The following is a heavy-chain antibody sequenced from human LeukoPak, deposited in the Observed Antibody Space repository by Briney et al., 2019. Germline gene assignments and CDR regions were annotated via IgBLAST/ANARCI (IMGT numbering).Heavy chain of an antibody. D-gene: IGHD6-13*01. V-gene: IGHV3-30*02. CDR1: GFTFSNYG. CDR3: AKAPYRGGSSWTEFDY. J-gene: IGHJ4*02. Sequence: GGSLRLSCAASGFTFSNYGIHWVRQAPGKGLEWVAFIRYDGSDKYYADSVKGRFTISRDSSKNTVYLQMNSLRDEDTAVYYCAKAPYRGGSSWTEFDYWGQGTLVTASS. CDR2: IRYDGSDK.